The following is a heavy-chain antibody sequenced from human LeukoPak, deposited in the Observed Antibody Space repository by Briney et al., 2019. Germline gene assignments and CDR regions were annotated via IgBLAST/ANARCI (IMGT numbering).Heavy chain of an antibody. J-gene: IGHJ6*03. CDR3: GRHWGGNRNYYYYLDV. CDR2: VYSGGST. D-gene: IGHD3-16*01. CDR1: GGSISSTRWN. Sequence: SETLSLTCFVSGGSISSTRWNWGRIRQPPGKGLDWIGSVYSGGSTYYNPALKSRATIFVDASKNQFSLRLTSVTAADTAVYYCGRHWGGNRNYYYYLDVWGKGTTVTVSS. V-gene: IGHV4-39*01.